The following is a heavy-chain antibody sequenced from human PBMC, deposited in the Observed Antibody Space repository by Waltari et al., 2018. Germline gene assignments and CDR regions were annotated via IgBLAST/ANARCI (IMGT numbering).Heavy chain of an antibody. CDR1: GDPITTNS. V-gene: IGHV4-59*01. CDR3: ARDLRRSGLFFLDQ. D-gene: IGHD3-3*01. CDR2: VFYGGSP. J-gene: IGHJ4*02. Sequence: QLQLQESGPGLVKPSETLSLTFTVSGDPITTNSWTLIRQTPGKGLERIGYVFYGGSPYYNPSLKSRVGISLDTSQNQFSLTVTSLTAADTAVYYCARDLRRSGLFFLDQWGRGTLVTVSS.